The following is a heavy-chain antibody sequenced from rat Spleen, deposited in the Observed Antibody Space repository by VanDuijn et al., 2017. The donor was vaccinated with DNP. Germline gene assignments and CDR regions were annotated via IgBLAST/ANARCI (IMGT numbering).Heavy chain of an antibody. J-gene: IGHJ2*01. D-gene: IGHD1-10*01. V-gene: IGHV2S12*01. CDR1: GFTLSNYY. CDR2: ISSGGNT. CDR3: TREREPSNNPYYFDY. Sequence: VQLEESGGGLGQPGRSMKVSCAALGFTLSNYYMAWVRQPPGKGLEWIAAISSGGNTYFNSALKSRLSVTRDTSRSQVFLGMNSLQTEDTAIYFCTREREPSNNPYYFDYWGQGVMVTVSS.